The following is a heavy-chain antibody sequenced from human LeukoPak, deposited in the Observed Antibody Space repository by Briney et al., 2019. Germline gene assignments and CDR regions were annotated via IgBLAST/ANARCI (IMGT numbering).Heavy chain of an antibody. CDR2: INHSGST. J-gene: IGHJ4*02. Sequence: PSETLSLTXTVYGGSFSGYYWSWIRQPPGKGLEWIGEINHSGSTNYNPSLKSRVTISVDTSKNQFSLKLSSVTAADTAVYYCATSATAAAPDYWGQGTLVTVSS. CDR1: GGSFSGYY. V-gene: IGHV4-34*01. D-gene: IGHD6-13*01. CDR3: ATSATAAAPDY.